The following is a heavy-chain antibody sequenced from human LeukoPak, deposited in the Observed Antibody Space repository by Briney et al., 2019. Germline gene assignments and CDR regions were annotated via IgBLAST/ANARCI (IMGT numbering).Heavy chain of an antibody. D-gene: IGHD2-2*01. Sequence: SQTLSLTCAISGDSVSTASNAWNWIRQSPSRGLEWLGRTYYNSKWYTDYAVSVGGRTTINPDTSRNQLSLQLSFVTPEDTAVYYCAREWVSSTFDPWGQGTLVTVSS. CDR2: TYYNSKWYT. CDR1: GDSVSTASNA. J-gene: IGHJ5*02. V-gene: IGHV6-1*01. CDR3: AREWVSSTFDP.